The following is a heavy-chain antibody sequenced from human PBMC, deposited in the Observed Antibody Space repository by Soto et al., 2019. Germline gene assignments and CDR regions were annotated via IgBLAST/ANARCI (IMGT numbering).Heavy chain of an antibody. CDR2: VTWNSGNI. Sequence: EVQLVESGGSLVQPGRSLRLSCAASGFIFDDFGMHWVRQAPGKGLEWVSGVTWNSGNIDYADSVKGRFTITRDNAKNSLYLQMNGLRGEDTALYYCAKDRYGSLEGGMDVWGQGTTVTVSS. CDR3: AKDRYGSLEGGMDV. V-gene: IGHV3-9*01. J-gene: IGHJ6*02. CDR1: GFIFDDFG. D-gene: IGHD1-26*01.